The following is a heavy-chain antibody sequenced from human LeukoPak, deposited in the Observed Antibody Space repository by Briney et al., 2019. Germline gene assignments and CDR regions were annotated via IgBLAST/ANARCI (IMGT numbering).Heavy chain of an antibody. J-gene: IGHJ4*02. V-gene: IGHV4-30-2*01. CDR2: IYHSGST. Sequence: PSQTLSLTCAVSGGSISSGGYSWSWIRQPPGKGLEWIGYIYHSGSTYYNPSLKSRVTISVDRSKNQFSLKLSSVTAADTAVYYCARGNPLSGYYGRYFDYWGQGTLVTVSS. CDR1: GGSISSGGYS. CDR3: ARGNPLSGYYGRYFDY. D-gene: IGHD3-22*01.